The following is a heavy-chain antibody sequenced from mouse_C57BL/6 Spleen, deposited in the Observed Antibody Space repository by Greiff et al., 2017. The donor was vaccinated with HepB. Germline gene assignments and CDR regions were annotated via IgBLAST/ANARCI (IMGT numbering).Heavy chain of an antibody. CDR3: AKNGLTGKWFAY. Sequence: VQLQESGPGLVQPSQRLSITCTVPGFSLTSYGVHWVRQSPGKGLEWLGVIWRGGSTDYNAAFLSRLSITKDNSQSQVFFKMNSLQADDTAIYYCAKNGLTGKWFAYWGQGTLVTVSA. V-gene: IGHV2-5*01. CDR2: IWRGGST. J-gene: IGHJ3*01. CDR1: GFSLTSYG. D-gene: IGHD4-1*01.